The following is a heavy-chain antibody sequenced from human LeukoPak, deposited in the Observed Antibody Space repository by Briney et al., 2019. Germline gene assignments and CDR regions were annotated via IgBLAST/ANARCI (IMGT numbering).Heavy chain of an antibody. CDR3: ASPAVAGGRRYFDY. CDR2: IYSGGTT. CDR1: GFTVSSNY. J-gene: IGHJ4*02. V-gene: IGHV3-53*01. D-gene: IGHD6-19*01. Sequence: GGSLRLSCAASGFTVSSNYMSWVRQAPGKGLEWVSVIYSGGTTYYADSVKGRFTISRDNSKNTLYLQMNSLRAEDTAVYYCASPAVAGGRRYFDYWGQGTLVTVSS.